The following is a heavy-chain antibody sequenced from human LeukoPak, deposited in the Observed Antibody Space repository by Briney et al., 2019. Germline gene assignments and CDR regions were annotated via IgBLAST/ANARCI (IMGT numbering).Heavy chain of an antibody. CDR2: IKQDGSEK. J-gene: IGHJ3*02. CDR3: ARDRGTYYYDTTSHYDAFDI. V-gene: IGHV3-7*01. CDR1: GFTFSSYW. Sequence: PGGSLRLSCAASGFTFSSYWMSWVRQAPGKGLEWVANIKQDGSEKYYVDSLKGRFTISRDNAKNSLYLQMNSLRAEDTAVYYCARDRGTYYYDTTSHYDAFDIWGQGTMVTVSS. D-gene: IGHD3-22*01.